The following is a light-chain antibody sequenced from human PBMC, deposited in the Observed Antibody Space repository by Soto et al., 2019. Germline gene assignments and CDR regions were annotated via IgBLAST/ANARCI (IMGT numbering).Light chain of an antibody. Sequence: DIQMTQSPSSLSASVGDRVTITCRPSQNIGKFLNWYQQKPGKAPTALIHATSTLQSGVSSRFSGSSSDTEFTLTITSLQPEDFATYFCQQSLSSPLTFGGGTKV. CDR1: QNIGKF. J-gene: IGKJ4*01. V-gene: IGKV1-39*01. CDR3: QQSLSSPLT. CDR2: ATS.